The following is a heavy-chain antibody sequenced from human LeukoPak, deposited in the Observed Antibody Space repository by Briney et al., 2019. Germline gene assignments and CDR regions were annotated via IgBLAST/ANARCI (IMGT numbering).Heavy chain of an antibody. CDR2: VYYSGST. J-gene: IGHJ6*02. V-gene: IGHV4-59*01. D-gene: IGHD4-17*01. Sequence: IGYVYYSGSTNYNPSLKSRVTISVDTSKKQFSLKLSSVTAADTAVYYCAFGDYYYYYGMDVWGQGTTVTVSS. CDR3: AFGDYYYYYGMDV.